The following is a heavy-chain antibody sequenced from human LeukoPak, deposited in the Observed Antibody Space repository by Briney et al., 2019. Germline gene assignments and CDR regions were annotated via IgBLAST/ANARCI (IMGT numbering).Heavy chain of an antibody. Sequence: SQTLSLTCTVSGGSISSGSYYWSWIRQPAGKGLEWIGRIYTSGSTYYNPSLKSRVTMSVDTSKNQVSLRLTSVTAADTALYYCARDLPDQQLPLGMSDYWGPGTLVTVST. V-gene: IGHV4-61*02. CDR1: GGSISSGSYY. CDR3: ARDLPDQQLPLGMSDY. CDR2: IYTSGST. D-gene: IGHD6-13*01. J-gene: IGHJ4*02.